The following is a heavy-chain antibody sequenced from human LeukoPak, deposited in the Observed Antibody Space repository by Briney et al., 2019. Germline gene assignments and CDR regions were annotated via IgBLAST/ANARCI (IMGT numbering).Heavy chain of an antibody. J-gene: IGHJ4*02. CDR2: ITGSGGST. CDR1: GFSFSTYA. Sequence: GGSLRLFCAASGFSFSTYAMSWVRQAPGKGLEWVSTITGSGGSTYYTDSVKGRFTISRDNSKTTLYLQMNSLRAEDTAVYFCAKERATTTAFDYWGQGTLVTDSS. V-gene: IGHV3-23*01. CDR3: AKERATTTAFDY. D-gene: IGHD1-26*01.